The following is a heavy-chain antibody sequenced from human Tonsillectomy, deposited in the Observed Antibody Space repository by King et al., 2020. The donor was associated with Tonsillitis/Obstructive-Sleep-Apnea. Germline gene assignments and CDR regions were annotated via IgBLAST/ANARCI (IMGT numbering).Heavy chain of an antibody. CDR3: AKRADYDFWTGASNFDY. Sequence: VQLVESGGGLVQPGGSLRLSCAASGFTFSYCAMTWVRQAPGTGLELVSAISGSGDSAYYVDSVKGRFTISRDNSKNTLYLQMTSLRAEDTAVYYCAKRADYDFWTGASNFDYWGQGTLVTVSS. J-gene: IGHJ4*02. CDR1: GFTFSYCA. V-gene: IGHV3-23*04. CDR2: ISGSGDSA. D-gene: IGHD3-3*01.